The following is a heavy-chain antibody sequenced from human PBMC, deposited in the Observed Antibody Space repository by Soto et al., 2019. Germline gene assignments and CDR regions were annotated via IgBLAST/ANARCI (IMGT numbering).Heavy chain of an antibody. CDR3: ARHPGGLYYYYMDV. J-gene: IGHJ6*03. Sequence: PSETLSLTCAVYGVSFSGYYWSWIRQPPGKGLEWIGEINHSGSTNYNPSLKSRVTMSVDTSKNQFSLKLSSVTAADTAVYYCARHPGGLYYYYMDVWGKGTTVTVSS. CDR1: GVSFSGYY. CDR2: INHSGST. V-gene: IGHV4-34*01. D-gene: IGHD3-10*01.